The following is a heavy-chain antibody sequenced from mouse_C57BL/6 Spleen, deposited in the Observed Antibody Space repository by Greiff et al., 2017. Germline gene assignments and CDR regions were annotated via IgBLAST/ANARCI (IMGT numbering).Heavy chain of an antibody. V-gene: IGHV1-50*01. Sequence: QVQLQQPGAELVKPGASVTLSCKASGYTFTSYWMQWVKQWSGQGLEWIGEIDPSDSYTNYNQKFKGKATLTVDTSSSTDYMQLSTLTSEDSAVYYCARTGLLYAMGYWGQGTSVTVAS. CDR3: ARTGLLYAMGY. D-gene: IGHD2-10*01. CDR1: GYTFTSYW. CDR2: IDPSDSYT. J-gene: IGHJ4*01.